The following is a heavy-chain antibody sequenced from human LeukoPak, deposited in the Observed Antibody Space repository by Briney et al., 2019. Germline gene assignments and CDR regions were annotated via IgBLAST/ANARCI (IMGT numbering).Heavy chain of an antibody. CDR1: GYTFTDYN. D-gene: IGHD5-18*01. Sequence: ASVKVSCTASGYTFTDYNMHWVRQAPGQGLEWMGWINPNSRGTDSAQKFQGRFSMTRDTSISTAYMELSRLRSDDTAVYYCARRAREYSHDAFDIWGQGTMVTVSS. CDR2: INPNSRGT. CDR3: ARRAREYSHDAFDI. V-gene: IGHV1-2*02. J-gene: IGHJ3*02.